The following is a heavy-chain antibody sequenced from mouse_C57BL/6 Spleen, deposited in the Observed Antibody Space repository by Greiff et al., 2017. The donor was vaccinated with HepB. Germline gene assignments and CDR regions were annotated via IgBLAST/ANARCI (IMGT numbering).Heavy chain of an antibody. V-gene: IGHV1-80*01. CDR3: ARSEYYGSSYWYFDV. Sequence: VQLQQSGAELVKPGASVKISCKASGYAFSSYWMNWVKQRPGKGLEWIGQIYPGDGDTNYNGQFKGKATLTADKSSSTAYMQLSSLTSEDSAVYFCARSEYYGSSYWYFDVWGTGTTVTVSS. D-gene: IGHD1-1*01. CDR2: IYPGDGDT. J-gene: IGHJ1*03. CDR1: GYAFSSYW.